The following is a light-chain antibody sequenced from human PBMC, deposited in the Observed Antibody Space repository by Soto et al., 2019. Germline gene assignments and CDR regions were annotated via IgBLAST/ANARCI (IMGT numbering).Light chain of an antibody. Sequence: GQGGSLSCSVTSSEVGAYDSVSWYQHQPGKAPKLIIYEVTNRPSGVSNRFSGSKSANTASLTISGLXXEDEADYYCSSYSNSNTLYVFGTGTKVTV. CDR3: SSYSNSNTLYV. V-gene: IGLV2-14*01. CDR2: EVT. J-gene: IGLJ1*01. CDR1: SSEVGAYDS.